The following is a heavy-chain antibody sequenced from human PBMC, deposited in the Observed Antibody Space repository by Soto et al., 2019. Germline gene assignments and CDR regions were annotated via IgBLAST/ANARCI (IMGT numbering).Heavy chain of an antibody. J-gene: IGHJ4*01. CDR3: ARGRTVRNYADDSSDYFYFFDY. CDR2: VYYTGST. Sequence: SETLSLXCTVSVDSISTLYWGWMRQSPGKELDWIGYVYYTGSTNYNPSLKSRVTISVDRSKNQFSLKLTSANAADTAVYYCARGRTVRNYADDSSDYFYFFDYWGHGTKVTVSS. V-gene: IGHV4-59*01. CDR1: VDSISTLY. D-gene: IGHD3-22*01.